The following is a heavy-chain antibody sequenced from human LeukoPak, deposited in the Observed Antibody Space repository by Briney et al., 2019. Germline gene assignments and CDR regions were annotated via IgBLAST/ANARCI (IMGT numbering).Heavy chain of an antibody. Sequence: ASVKVSCKVSGYKFTDYYIHWVRQAPGQGLEWMGIINPSGGSTSYAQKFQGRVTMTRDTSTSTVYMELSSLRSEDTAVYYCARDHSGYSGYVLHYNCDPWGQGTLVTVSS. V-gene: IGHV1-46*01. CDR2: INPSGGST. CDR3: ARDHSGYSGYVLHYNCDP. D-gene: IGHD5-12*01. J-gene: IGHJ5*02. CDR1: GYKFTDYY.